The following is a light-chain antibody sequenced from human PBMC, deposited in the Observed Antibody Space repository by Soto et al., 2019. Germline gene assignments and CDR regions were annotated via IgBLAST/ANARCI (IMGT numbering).Light chain of an antibody. CDR3: QNYNSYSEA. Sequence: DIHMTQSASTLSGSVGDRVTITCRASQTISSWLAWYQQKPGKAPKILIYKESTLKSGVPSRFSGSGSGTELTLTISRLQPDDFATYYCQNYNSYSEACGQGTKVDIK. CDR1: QTISSW. V-gene: IGKV1-5*03. CDR2: KES. J-gene: IGKJ1*01.